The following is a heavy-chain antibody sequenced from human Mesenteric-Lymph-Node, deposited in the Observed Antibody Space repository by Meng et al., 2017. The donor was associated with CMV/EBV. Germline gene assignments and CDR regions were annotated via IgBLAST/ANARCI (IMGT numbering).Heavy chain of an antibody. CDR1: GFTFSDYD. V-gene: IGHV3-11*04. CDR3: AREADYDFWSASDY. D-gene: IGHD3-3*01. CDR2: VSSSGSRT. Sequence: SGFTFSDYDMDWIRQTPGKGLEWGSDVSSSGSRTNYAKSVKGRFTISRDNAKNSLYLQMNSLRAEDTAVYYCAREADYDFWSASDYWGQGTLVTVSS. J-gene: IGHJ4*02.